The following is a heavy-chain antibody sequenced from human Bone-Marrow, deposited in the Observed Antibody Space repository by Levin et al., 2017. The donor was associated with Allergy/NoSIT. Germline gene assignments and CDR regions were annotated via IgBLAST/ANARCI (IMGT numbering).Heavy chain of an antibody. CDR3: AKNYDILTGVVDY. D-gene: IGHD3-9*01. V-gene: IGHV3-23*01. J-gene: IGHJ4*02. CDR2: ISGSDGGT. CDR1: GFTFSSYA. Sequence: GGSLRLSCVASGFTFSSYAMRWVRQAPGKGLEWVSGISGSDGGTNYADSVKGRFTISRDNSKNTLYLQMNSLRGEDTAVYYCAKNYDILTGVVDYWGQGTLVTVSS.